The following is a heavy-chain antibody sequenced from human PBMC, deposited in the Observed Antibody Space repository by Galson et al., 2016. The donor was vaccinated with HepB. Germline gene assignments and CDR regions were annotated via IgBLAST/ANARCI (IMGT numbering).Heavy chain of an antibody. D-gene: IGHD5-24*01. V-gene: IGHV3-64D*06. CDR1: GFSFSNYA. J-gene: IGHJ3*02. CDR2: ISSDGSTT. Sequence: SLRLSCAASGFSFSNYAMHWVRQAPGKGLEYVSRISSDGSTTYYADSVKGRFTVSRDNSRTTQYLQMSSLRPEDTALYYCMKDHRQCPSDIWGQGTMVTVSS. CDR3: MKDHRQCPSDI.